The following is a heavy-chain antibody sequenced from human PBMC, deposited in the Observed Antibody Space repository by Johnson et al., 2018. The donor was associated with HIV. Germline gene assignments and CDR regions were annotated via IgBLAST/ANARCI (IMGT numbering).Heavy chain of an antibody. CDR1: GFIFSDYY. V-gene: IGHV3-11*04. Sequence: QVLLVESGGGVVQPGRSLRLSCAASGFIFSDYYMSWIRQAPGKGLEWVSYISSSGTIIYYVDSVKGRFTISRDNAKNSLYLQMNSLRAEDTAVYYCARIPGSGWEHDAFDIWGQGTMVTVSS. J-gene: IGHJ3*02. CDR2: ISSSGTII. CDR3: ARIPGSGWEHDAFDI. D-gene: IGHD6-19*01.